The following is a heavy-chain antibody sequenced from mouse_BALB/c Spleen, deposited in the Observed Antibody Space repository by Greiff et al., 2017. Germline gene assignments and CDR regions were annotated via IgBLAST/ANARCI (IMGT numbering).Heavy chain of an antibody. CDR3: ARSYMITTGGTFAD. Sequence: EVQLQQTGPELVKPGASVKISCKASGYSFTDYIMLWVKQSHGKSLEWIGNINPYYGSTSYNLKFKGKATLTVVKSSSTAYMQHNSLTSEDSAVYYGARSYMITTGGTFADWGQGTLVTGAA. J-gene: IGHJ3*01. CDR2: INPYYGST. CDR1: GYSFTDYI. V-gene: IGHV1-39*01. D-gene: IGHD2-4*01.